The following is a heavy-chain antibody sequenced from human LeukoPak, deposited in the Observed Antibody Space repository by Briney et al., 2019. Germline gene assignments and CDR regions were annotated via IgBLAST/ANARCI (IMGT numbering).Heavy chain of an antibody. V-gene: IGHV3-15*01. J-gene: IGHJ3*02. D-gene: IGHD2-21*02. CDR3: TTEVVVTANDAFDI. CDR2: IKSKTDGGTT. CDR1: GFTFSNAW. Sequence: GGSLRLSCAASGFTFSNAWMSWVRQAPGKGLEWVGRIKSKTDGGTTDYAAPVKGRFTISRDDSKNTLYLQMNSLKTEDTAVYYCTTEVVVTANDAFDIWGQGTMVIVSS.